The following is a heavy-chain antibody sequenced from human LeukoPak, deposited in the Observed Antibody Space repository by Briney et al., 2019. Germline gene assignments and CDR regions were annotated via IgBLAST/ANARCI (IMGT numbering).Heavy chain of an antibody. CDR3: ARDQVGYTYGTS. Sequence: GGSLRLSCAASGFTVSSNFMSWVRQAPGKGLEWVSVIYSDENTHYADSVKGRFTISRDISKNTVYLQMDSLTVEDTAVYYCARDQVGYTYGTSWGQGTLVTISS. V-gene: IGHV3-66*01. CDR2: IYSDENT. CDR1: GFTVSSNF. J-gene: IGHJ5*02. D-gene: IGHD5-18*01.